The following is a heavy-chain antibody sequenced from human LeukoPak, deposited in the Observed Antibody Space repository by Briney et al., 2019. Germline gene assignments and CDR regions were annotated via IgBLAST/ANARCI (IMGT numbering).Heavy chain of an antibody. J-gene: IGHJ6*02. V-gene: IGHV4-59*01. D-gene: IGHD3-22*01. CDR3: ARDLRAPYDSSGYYYYYYGMDV. CDR1: GGSISSYY. CDR2: IYYSGST. Sequence: SETLSLTCTVSGGSISSYYWSWIRQPPGKGLEWIGYIYYSGSTNYNPSLKSRVTISVDTSKDQFSLKLSSVTAAGTAVYYCARDLRAPYDSSGYYYYYYGMDVWGQGTTITVSS.